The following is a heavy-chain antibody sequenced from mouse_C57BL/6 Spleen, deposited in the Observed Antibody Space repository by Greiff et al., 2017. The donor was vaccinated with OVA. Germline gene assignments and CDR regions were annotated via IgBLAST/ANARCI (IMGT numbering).Heavy chain of an antibody. CDR3: ASCYGSGAMDY. Sequence: VQLQHSGAELVKPGASVKLSCTASGFNITDYYMHWVKQRPEQGLEWIGRIDPEDGEPQYAPKFQGKATITADTSSNTAYLQLSSLTSEDTAVYYWASCYGSGAMDYRGQGTSVTVSS. V-gene: IGHV14-2*01. J-gene: IGHJ4*01. CDR1: GFNITDYY. CDR2: IDPEDGEP. D-gene: IGHD2-2*01.